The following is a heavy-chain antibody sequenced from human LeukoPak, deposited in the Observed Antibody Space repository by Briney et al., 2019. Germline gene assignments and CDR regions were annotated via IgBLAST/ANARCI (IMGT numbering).Heavy chain of an antibody. V-gene: IGHV4-34*01. J-gene: IGHJ4*02. CDR1: GGSFSGYY. CDR3: ARQWLVSPFDY. CDR2: INHSGST. D-gene: IGHD6-19*01. Sequence: PSETLSLTCAVYGGSFSGYYWSWIRQPPGKGLEWIGEINHSGSTNYNPSLKSRVTISVDTSKNQFSLKLSSVTAADTAVYYCARQWLVSPFDYWGQGTLVTVTS.